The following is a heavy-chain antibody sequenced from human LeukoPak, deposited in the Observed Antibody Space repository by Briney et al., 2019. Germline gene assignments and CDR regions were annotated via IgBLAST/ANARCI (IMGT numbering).Heavy chain of an antibody. CDR1: GFTFSAFA. CDR3: AIMHGYYDGSGYWVQ. CDR2: ITPNADRT. V-gene: IGHV3-23*01. Sequence: GGSLRLSCAASGFTFSAFAMTWVRQAPGKGLEWVSFITPNADRTSYADSVEGRFTISRDNPRNTLYMQMNSLRDEDTAVYYCAIMHGYYDGSGYWVQWGQGTLVTVSS. J-gene: IGHJ1*01. D-gene: IGHD3-22*01.